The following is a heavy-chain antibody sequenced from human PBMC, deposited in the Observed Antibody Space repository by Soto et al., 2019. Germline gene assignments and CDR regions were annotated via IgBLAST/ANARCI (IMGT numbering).Heavy chain of an antibody. J-gene: IGHJ3*02. CDR3: ARVHKSGRIVVVPAATPNDAFDI. CDR2: ISAYNGNT. D-gene: IGHD2-2*01. CDR1: GYTFTSYG. V-gene: IGHV1-18*01. Sequence: ASVKVSCKASGYTFTSYGISWVRQVPGQGLEWMGWISAYNGNTNYAQKLQGRVTMTTDTSTSTAYMELRSLRSDDTAVYYCARVHKSGRIVVVPAATPNDAFDIRGQGTMVTVS.